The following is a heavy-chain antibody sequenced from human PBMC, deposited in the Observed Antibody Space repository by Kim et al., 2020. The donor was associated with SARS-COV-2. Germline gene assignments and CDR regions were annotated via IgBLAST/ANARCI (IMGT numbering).Heavy chain of an antibody. CDR2: ISSSSSYI. CDR1: GFTFSSYS. J-gene: IGHJ4*02. CDR3: ARDRQGSLSGITMVRGVLH. V-gene: IGHV3-21*01. D-gene: IGHD3-10*01. Sequence: GGSLRLSCAASGFTFSSYSMNWVRQAPGKGLEWVSSISSSSSYIYYADSVKGRFTISRDNAKNSLYLQMNSLRAEDTAVYYCARDRQGSLSGITMVRGVLHWGQGTLVTVSS.